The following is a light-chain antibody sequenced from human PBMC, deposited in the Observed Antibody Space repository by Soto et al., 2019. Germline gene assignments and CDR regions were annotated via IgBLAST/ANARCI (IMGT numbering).Light chain of an antibody. V-gene: IGKV3-15*01. CDR1: QSISSN. Sequence: EIVMTQSPATLSVSPGERATLSCRASQSISSNLAWYQQRPGQGPRLLIYDASTRATGIPARFSGSGSGTDFTLTNNSLQSEDFAVYYCQQYKNWLRWTFGQGTKVEIK. CDR3: QQYKNWLRWT. CDR2: DAS. J-gene: IGKJ1*01.